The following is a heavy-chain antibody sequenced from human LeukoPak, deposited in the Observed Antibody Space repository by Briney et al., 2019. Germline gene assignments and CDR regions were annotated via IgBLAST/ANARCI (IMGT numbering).Heavy chain of an antibody. CDR2: IGTAGDT. Sequence: GGSLRLSCAASGFTFSSYDMHWVRQATGKGLEWVSAIGTAGDTYYPGSVKGRFTISRENAKNSLYLQMNSSRAGDTAVYYCARGADWFDAFDIWGQGTMVTVSS. V-gene: IGHV3-13*01. D-gene: IGHD3-9*01. J-gene: IGHJ3*02. CDR3: ARGADWFDAFDI. CDR1: GFTFSSYD.